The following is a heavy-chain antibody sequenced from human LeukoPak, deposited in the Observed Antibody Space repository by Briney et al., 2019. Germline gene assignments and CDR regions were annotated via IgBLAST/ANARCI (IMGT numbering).Heavy chain of an antibody. CDR3: AKDGEVVSPNYFDY. CDR2: ISGSGGST. D-gene: IGHD3-10*01. CDR1: EFTFSSYA. J-gene: IGHJ4*02. V-gene: IGHV3-23*01. Sequence: LSGGSLRLSCAASEFTFSSYAMSWVRQAPGKGLEWVSAISGSGGSTYYADSVKGRFTISRDNSKNTLYLQMNSLRAEDTAVYYCAKDGEVVSPNYFDYWGQGTLVTVSS.